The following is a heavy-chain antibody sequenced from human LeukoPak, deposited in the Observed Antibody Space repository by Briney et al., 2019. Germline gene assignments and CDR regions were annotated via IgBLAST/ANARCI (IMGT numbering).Heavy chain of an antibody. D-gene: IGHD5-24*01. V-gene: IGHV4-39*07. CDR1: GGSISSSSYY. Sequence: NPSETLSLTCTVSGGSISSSSYYWGWIRQPPGKGLEWIGEINHSGSTNYNPSLKSRVTISVDTSKNQFSLKLSSVTAADTAVYYCARGSRWLQLKHWFDPWGQGTLVTVSS. CDR3: ARGSRWLQLKHWFDP. J-gene: IGHJ5*02. CDR2: INHSGST.